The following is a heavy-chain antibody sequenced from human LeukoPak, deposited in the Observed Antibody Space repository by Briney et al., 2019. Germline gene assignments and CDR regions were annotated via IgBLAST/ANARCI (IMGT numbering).Heavy chain of an antibody. V-gene: IGHV3-30-3*01. CDR1: GFTFSSYA. CDR2: ISYDGSNK. D-gene: IGHD1-1*01. J-gene: IGHJ4*02. CDR3: AFQLEAYYFDY. Sequence: GRSLRLSCAASGFTFSSYAMHWVRQAPGKGLEWVAVISYDGSNKYYADSVKGRFTISRGNSKNTLYLQMNSLRAEDTAVYYCAFQLEAYYFDYWGQGTLVTVSS.